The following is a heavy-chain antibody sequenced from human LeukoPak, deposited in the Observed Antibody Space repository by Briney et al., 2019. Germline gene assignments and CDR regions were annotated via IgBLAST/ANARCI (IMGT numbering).Heavy chain of an antibody. V-gene: IGHV3-72*01. D-gene: IGHD3-10*01. Sequence: GGSLRLSCAASGFTFSNYAMNWVRQAPGKGLEWVGRTRNRANSYTTEYVASVKGRFTISRADSNNLLFLQMSSLKTEDTAVYYCARSPGGYYYMDVWGKGTTVTVSS. CDR1: GFTFSNYA. CDR2: TRNRANSYTT. CDR3: ARSPGGYYYMDV. J-gene: IGHJ6*03.